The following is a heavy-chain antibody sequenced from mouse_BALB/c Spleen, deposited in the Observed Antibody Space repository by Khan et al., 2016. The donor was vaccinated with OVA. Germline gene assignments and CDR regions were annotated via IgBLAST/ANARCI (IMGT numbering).Heavy chain of an antibody. V-gene: IGHV3-8*02. D-gene: IGHD2-12*01. CDR3: ARSTYRYAFVY. CDR1: GDSITSGY. Sequence: MQLEESGPSLVKPSQTLSLTCSVTGDSITSGYWNWIRKFPGNKLEYMGYIIYTGYTYYNPSLKSRISITRHPSRNQYSLQLSSVTDEDTATYYCARSTYRYAFVYWGQGTLVTVSA. CDR2: IIYTGYT. J-gene: IGHJ3*01.